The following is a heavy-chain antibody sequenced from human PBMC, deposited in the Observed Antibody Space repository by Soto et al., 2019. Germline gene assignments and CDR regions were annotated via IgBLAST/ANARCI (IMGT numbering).Heavy chain of an antibody. CDR2: VSDDGSKK. J-gene: IGHJ4*02. D-gene: IGHD2-21*02. Sequence: QVHLVESGGGVVQPGRSLRLSCAASGFNFSYYGMHWVRQAPGKGLEWVAVVSDDGSKKFYADSVEGRFTIHRDNSKKTVSLQMDSLRAEDTGLYYCANACGGDCFANDYWGQGTLVTVSS. CDR1: GFNFSYYG. CDR3: ANACGGDCFANDY. V-gene: IGHV3-30*18.